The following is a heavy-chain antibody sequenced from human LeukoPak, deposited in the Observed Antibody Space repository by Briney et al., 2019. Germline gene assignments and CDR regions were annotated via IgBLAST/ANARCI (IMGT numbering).Heavy chain of an antibody. D-gene: IGHD5-12*01. CDR2: IWYDGSNK. CDR1: GFTFSSYG. J-gene: IGHJ4*02. CDR3: AKDIGGGYYYFDY. Sequence: GRSLRLSCAASGFTFSSYGMHWVRQAPGKGLEWVAVIWYDGSNKYYADSVKGRFTISRDNSKNTLYLQMNSLRAEDTAVYYCAKDIGGGYYYFDYWGQGTLVTVSS. V-gene: IGHV3-33*06.